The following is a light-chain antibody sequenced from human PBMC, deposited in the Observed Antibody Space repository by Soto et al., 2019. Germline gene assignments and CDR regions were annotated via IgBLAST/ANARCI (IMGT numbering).Light chain of an antibody. V-gene: IGKV1-39*01. J-gene: IGKJ1*01. CDR2: AAS. Sequence: DIQMTQSPSSLSASVGDRVTITFRASQSISTYLHWYQQKPGKAPNLLIYAASTLQSGVPSRFSGSGSGTDFTLTISSLQPEDFATYFCQQSYSTPPWTFGQGTKVDI. CDR3: QQSYSTPPWT. CDR1: QSISTY.